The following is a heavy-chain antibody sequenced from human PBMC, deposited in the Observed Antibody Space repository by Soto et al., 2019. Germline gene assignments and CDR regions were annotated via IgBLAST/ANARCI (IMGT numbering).Heavy chain of an antibody. CDR3: ARGSSGSYPNYYYGMDV. Sequence: GSLRLSCAASGFTFSSYDMHWVRQATGKGLEWVSAIGTAGDTYYPGSVKGRFTISRENAKNSLYLQMNSLRAEDTAVYYCARGSSGSYPNYYYGMDVWGQGTTVTVSS. CDR2: IGTAGDT. J-gene: IGHJ6*02. V-gene: IGHV3-13*01. CDR1: GFTFSSYD. D-gene: IGHD3-10*01.